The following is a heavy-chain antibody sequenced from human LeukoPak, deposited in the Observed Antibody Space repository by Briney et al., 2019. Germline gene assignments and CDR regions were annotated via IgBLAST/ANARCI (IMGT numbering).Heavy chain of an antibody. CDR1: GFTFSSYW. Sequence: WGSVRHSCAASGFTFSSYWRHWVRQAPGMGLVWVSRISGDGSTTSYADSVKGRFTISRDNAKKTLYLQMNSLRAEDTAVYYCARLDILTGNDYYFNFW. J-gene: IGHJ4*01. D-gene: IGHD3-9*01. CDR2: ISGDGSTT. CDR3: ARLDILTGNDYYFNF. V-gene: IGHV3-74*01.